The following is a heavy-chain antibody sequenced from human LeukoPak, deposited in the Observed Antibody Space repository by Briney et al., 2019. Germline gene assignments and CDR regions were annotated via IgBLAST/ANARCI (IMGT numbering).Heavy chain of an antibody. Sequence: PSETLSLTCTVSGGSISSGSYYWNWIRQPAGKGLEWIGRIYTSESTNCNPSLKSRVTISVDTSKNQFSLKMTSVTAADTAVYYCARVPRTYSYYYMDVWGKGTTVTVSS. V-gene: IGHV4-61*02. CDR2: IYTSEST. J-gene: IGHJ6*03. CDR1: GGSISSGSYY. CDR3: ARVPRTYSYYYMDV.